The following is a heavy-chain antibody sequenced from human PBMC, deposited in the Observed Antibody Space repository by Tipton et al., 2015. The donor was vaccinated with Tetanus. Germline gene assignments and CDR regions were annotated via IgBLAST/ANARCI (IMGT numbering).Heavy chain of an antibody. J-gene: IGHJ6*02. CDR3: TTEALFGVVV. CDR1: GLIFKNAW. V-gene: IGHV3-15*07. CDR2: IKSKTDGGTT. D-gene: IGHD3-3*01. Sequence: SLRLSCAASGLIFKNAWMNWVRLAPGKGLEWVGRIKSKTDGGTTDYAAPVKGRFTISRHDSKNTLYLEMNSLQIEDTAVYYCTTEALFGVVVWGQGTTVTVSS.